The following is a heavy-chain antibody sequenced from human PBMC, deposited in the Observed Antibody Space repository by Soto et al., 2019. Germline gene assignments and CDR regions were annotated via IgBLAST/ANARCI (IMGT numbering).Heavy chain of an antibody. D-gene: IGHD2-8*02. CDR1: GGSISSYC. V-gene: IGHV4-59*08. CDR2: FCYSGSP. Sequence: SETLSLTCTVSGGSISSYCWSWVRQPPGKGLEWIGQFCYSGSPTYSPSLEGRVTILVDTPKNQFSLNLNSVYAADTAVYHCARHLPGAFPGQGLWGQGTLVTVSS. J-gene: IGHJ4*02. CDR3: ARHLPGAFPGQGL.